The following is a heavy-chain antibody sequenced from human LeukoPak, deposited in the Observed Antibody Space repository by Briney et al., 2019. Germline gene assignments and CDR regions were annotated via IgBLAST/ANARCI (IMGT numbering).Heavy chain of an antibody. CDR1: GFTFSSHV. D-gene: IGHD3-22*01. V-gene: IGHV3-30-3*01. CDR3: AREGTTIVVALDY. Sequence: GRSLRLSCAASGFTFSSHVMHWVRQAPGKGLEWVAVISSDGSSKYYADSVKGRFTISRDNSKNTLYLQMKSLRAEDTAVYYCAREGTTIVVALDYWGQGNLVTVSS. J-gene: IGHJ4*02. CDR2: ISSDGSSK.